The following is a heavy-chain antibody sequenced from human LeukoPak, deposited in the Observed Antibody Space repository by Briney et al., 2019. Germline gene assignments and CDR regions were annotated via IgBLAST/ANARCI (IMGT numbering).Heavy chain of an antibody. Sequence: SETLSLTCTVSGGSISSYYWSWIRQPPGKGLEWIGRIYTSGSTNYNPSLKSRVTISVDTSKNQFSLKLSSVTAADTAVYYCARGHDFWSGYPSNYFDYWGQGTLVTVSS. J-gene: IGHJ4*02. CDR2: IYTSGST. D-gene: IGHD3-3*01. CDR3: ARGHDFWSGYPSNYFDY. CDR1: GGSISSYY. V-gene: IGHV4-4*08.